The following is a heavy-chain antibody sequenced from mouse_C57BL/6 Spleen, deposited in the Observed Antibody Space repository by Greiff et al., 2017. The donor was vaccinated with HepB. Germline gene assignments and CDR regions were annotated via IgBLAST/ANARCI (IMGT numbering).Heavy chain of an antibody. J-gene: IGHJ3*01. CDR1: GFTFSSYT. CDR3: ARLEYYGSSPWFAY. V-gene: IGHV5-9*01. D-gene: IGHD1-1*01. CDR2: ISGGGGNT. Sequence: EVKLVESGGGLVKPGGSLKLSCAASGFTFSSYTMSWVRQTPEKRLEWVATISGGGGNTYYPDSVKGRFTISRDNAKNTLYLQMSSLRSEDTALYYCARLEYYGSSPWFAYWGQGTLVTVSA.